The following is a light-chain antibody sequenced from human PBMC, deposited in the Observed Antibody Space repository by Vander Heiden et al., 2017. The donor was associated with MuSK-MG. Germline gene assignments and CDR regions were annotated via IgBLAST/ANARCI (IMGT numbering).Light chain of an antibody. CDR1: QSVLYSSNNKIY. CDR3: QQYYIRPIN. J-gene: IGKJ5*01. CDR2: GTS. V-gene: IGKV4-1*01. Sequence: DIVMTQSLDSLAVSLCERATINCKSSQSVLYSSNNKIYLAWYQQKPGQPPKLIIYGTSSRETGVPDRFSGSGSGKDFTLTISSLQAEDVAVYYCQQYYIRPINVGQGKRLEMK.